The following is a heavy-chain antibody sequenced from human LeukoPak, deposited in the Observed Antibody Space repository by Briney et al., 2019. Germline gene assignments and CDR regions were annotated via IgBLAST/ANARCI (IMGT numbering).Heavy chain of an antibody. D-gene: IGHD3-22*01. CDR2: IKQDGSEK. J-gene: IGHJ4*02. V-gene: IGHV3-7*03. CDR1: GFPFSRYW. Sequence: GGSLRLSCAASGFPFSRYWMSWVRQVPRKGLEWVANIKQDGSEKYYVDSVKGRFTISRDNAKNSLYLQMNSLRAEDTAVYYCARDKGDYDTSGSLFVFGGQGTLVTVSS. CDR3: ARDKGDYDTSGSLFVF.